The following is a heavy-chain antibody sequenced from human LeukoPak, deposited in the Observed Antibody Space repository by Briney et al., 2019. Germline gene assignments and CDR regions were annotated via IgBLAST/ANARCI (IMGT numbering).Heavy chain of an antibody. V-gene: IGHV3-30*02. J-gene: IGHJ4*02. D-gene: IGHD4-17*01. CDR2: IRYDGSNK. CDR1: GFTFSSYG. Sequence: GGSLRLSCAASGFTFSSYGMHWVRQAPGKGLEWVAFIRYDGSNKYYADSVKGRFTISRDNSKNTLYLQMNSLRAEDTAVYYCAKDSDYGDYKWGYFDYWGQGTLVTVSS. CDR3: AKDSDYGDYKWGYFDY.